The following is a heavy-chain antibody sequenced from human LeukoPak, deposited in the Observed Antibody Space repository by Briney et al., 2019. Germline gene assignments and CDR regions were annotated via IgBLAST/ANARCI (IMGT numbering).Heavy chain of an antibody. CDR1: GGTFSSYA. CDR2: IIPIFGTA. CDR3: ARAPRDDSSSLHLEH. D-gene: IGHD3-22*01. J-gene: IGHJ4*02. V-gene: IGHV1-69*05. Sequence: SVKVSCKASGGTFSSYAIIWVRQAPGQGLEWMGGIIPIFGTANYAQKFQGRVTITTDESTSTAYMELSSLRSEDTAVYYCARAPRDDSSSLHLEHWGQGTLVTVSS.